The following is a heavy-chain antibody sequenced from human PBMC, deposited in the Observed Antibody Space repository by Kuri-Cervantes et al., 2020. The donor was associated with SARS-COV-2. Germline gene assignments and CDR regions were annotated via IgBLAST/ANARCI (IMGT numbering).Heavy chain of an antibody. CDR2: ISAYNGNT. V-gene: IGHV1-18*01. Sequence: ASVKVSCKASGGTFSNNSINWVRQAPGQGLEWMGWISAYNGNTNYAQKLQGRVTITADESTSTAYMELRSLRSDDTAVYYCASSVHNGYDSPFDYWGQGTLVTVSS. D-gene: IGHD5-12*01. CDR1: GGTFSNNS. J-gene: IGHJ4*02. CDR3: ASSVHNGYDSPFDY.